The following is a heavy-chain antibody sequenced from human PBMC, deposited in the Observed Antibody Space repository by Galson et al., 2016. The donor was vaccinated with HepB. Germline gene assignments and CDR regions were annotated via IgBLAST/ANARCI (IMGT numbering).Heavy chain of an antibody. Sequence: SLRLSCAASGFTVSNNYMRWVRQAPGKGLEWVAKIKQDGSETYYLDPLKGRFTISRDNAKSSLYLQMNSLRADDTAVYYCAREMRFWSAYRDYWGQGTLVTVSS. CDR2: IKQDGSET. J-gene: IGHJ4*02. V-gene: IGHV3-7*01. CDR1: GFTVSNNY. CDR3: AREMRFWSAYRDY. D-gene: IGHD3-3*01.